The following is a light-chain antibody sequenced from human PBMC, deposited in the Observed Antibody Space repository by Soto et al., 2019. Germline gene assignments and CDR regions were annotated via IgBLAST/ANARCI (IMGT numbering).Light chain of an antibody. CDR1: SSDVDDYNY. Sequence: QSALTQPRSVSGSPGQSVTISCTGTSSDVDDYNYVSWFQQHPGKAPKFMIYDVSERPSGVPDRFSGSKSGNTASLTISGLQAEDGADYYCCSYGGTFYVFGTGTKVTVL. J-gene: IGLJ1*01. V-gene: IGLV2-11*01. CDR2: DVS. CDR3: CSYGGTFYV.